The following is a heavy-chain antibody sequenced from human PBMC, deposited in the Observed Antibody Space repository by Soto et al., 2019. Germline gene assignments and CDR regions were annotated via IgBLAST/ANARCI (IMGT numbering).Heavy chain of an antibody. J-gene: IGHJ3*02. CDR2: IVVGSGNT. CDR1: GFTFTSSA. V-gene: IGHV1-58*02. Sequence: SVKVSCKASGFTFTSSAMQWVRQARGQRLEWIGWIVVGSGNTNYAQKFQERVTITRDMSASTAYMELSSLRSEDTAVYYCAAEGDYVDAFDIWGQGTMVTVSS. D-gene: IGHD4-17*01. CDR3: AAEGDYVDAFDI.